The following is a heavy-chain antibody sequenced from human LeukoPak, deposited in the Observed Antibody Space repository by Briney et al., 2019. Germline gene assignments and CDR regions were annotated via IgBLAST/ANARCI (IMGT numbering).Heavy chain of an antibody. CDR3: AREEGSSWYRIDYYYYMDV. J-gene: IGHJ6*03. CDR1: GDSVSSNSAA. D-gene: IGHD6-13*01. Sequence: SQTLSLTCAISGDSVSSNSAAWNWISQSPSRGLEWLGRTYYRSKWYNDYAVSVKSRITINPDTSKNQFSLQLNSVTPEDTAVYYCAREEGSSWYRIDYYYYMDVWGKGTTVTVSS. V-gene: IGHV6-1*01. CDR2: TYYRSKWYN.